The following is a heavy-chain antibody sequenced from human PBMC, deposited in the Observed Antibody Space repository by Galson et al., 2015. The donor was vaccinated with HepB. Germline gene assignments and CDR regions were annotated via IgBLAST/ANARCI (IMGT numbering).Heavy chain of an antibody. CDR2: MYGGGST. Sequence: SLRLSCAVFGFTVSSNYMSWVRQAPGKGLEWVSVMYGGGSTYYADSVKGRFTISRDKSKNTLYLQMNSLRAEDTAVYYCARLFAATLDYWGQGALVTVSS. D-gene: IGHD1-26*01. J-gene: IGHJ4*02. CDR3: ARLFAATLDY. V-gene: IGHV3-53*01. CDR1: GFTVSSNY.